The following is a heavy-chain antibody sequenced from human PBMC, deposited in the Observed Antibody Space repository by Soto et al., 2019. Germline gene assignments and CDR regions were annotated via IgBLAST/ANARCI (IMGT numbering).Heavy chain of an antibody. J-gene: IGHJ6*02. CDR2: INHSGST. CDR1: GGSFSGYY. D-gene: IGHD6-13*01. V-gene: IGHV4-34*01. CDR3: ARAPPIIAAALIYYYGMDV. Sequence: PSETLSLTCAVYGGSFSGYYWSWIRQPPGKGLEWIGEINHSGSTNYNPSLKSRVTISVDTSKNQFSLKLSSVTAADTAVYYCARAPPIIAAALIYYYGMDVWGQGTTVTV.